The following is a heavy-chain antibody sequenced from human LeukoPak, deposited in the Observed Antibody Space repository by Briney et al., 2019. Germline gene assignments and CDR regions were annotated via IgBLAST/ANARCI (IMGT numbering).Heavy chain of an antibody. CDR3: ARAHDYRSTLRFDP. Sequence: PSETLSLTCTVSGGSISSDYWSWIRQPPGKGLEWIGEINHSGSTNYNPSLKSRVTISVDTSKNQFSLKLSSVTAADTAVYYCARAHDYRSTLRFDPWGQGTLVTVSS. D-gene: IGHD4-11*01. CDR2: INHSGST. CDR1: GGSISSDY. J-gene: IGHJ5*02. V-gene: IGHV4-34*01.